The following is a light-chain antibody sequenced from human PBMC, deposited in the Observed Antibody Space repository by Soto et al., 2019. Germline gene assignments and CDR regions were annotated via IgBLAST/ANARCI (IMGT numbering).Light chain of an antibody. V-gene: IGLV1-44*01. CDR3: ATWDDKLRGVV. CDR2: SND. Sequence: QSVLTQPPSASGTPGQRVTISCSGSSSNIGATTVNWYQQFPGTAPKLVIYSNDQRPSGVPDRFSGSKSGTSASLAIGGLQSDDEAEYYCATWDDKLRGVVFGGGTKLTVL. J-gene: IGLJ2*01. CDR1: SSNIGATT.